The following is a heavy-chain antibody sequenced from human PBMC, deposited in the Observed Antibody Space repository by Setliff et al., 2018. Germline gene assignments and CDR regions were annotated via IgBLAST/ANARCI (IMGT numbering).Heavy chain of an antibody. V-gene: IGHV3-30*01. CDR1: GFTFARFA. Sequence: GGSLRLSCAASGFTFARFAMHWVRRAPGKGLEWVAVISYDGINKYYADSVKGRFAISRDKSKNKLYLQMNSLRVEDTAVYYCARERFYGAHRDYLGPHSCGQGPLVTVSS. CDR2: ISYDGINK. CDR3: ARERFYGAHRDYLGPHS. J-gene: IGHJ4*02. D-gene: IGHD3-16*01.